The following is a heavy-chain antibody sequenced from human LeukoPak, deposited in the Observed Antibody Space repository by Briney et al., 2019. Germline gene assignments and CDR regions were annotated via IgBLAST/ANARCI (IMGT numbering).Heavy chain of an antibody. CDR1: GFTFSSYW. J-gene: IGHJ5*02. Sequence: PGGSLRLSCVVSGFTFSSYWMTWVRQAPGKGLECVANIMQDGREKYFVDSVKGRFTISRDNAKNSLYLQMNSLRVEDTAMYYCVRGSSGIVIRGVAWAWFDPWGQGTLVTVSS. CDR3: VRGSSGIVIRGVAWAWFDP. CDR2: IMQDGREK. V-gene: IGHV3-7*05. D-gene: IGHD3-10*01.